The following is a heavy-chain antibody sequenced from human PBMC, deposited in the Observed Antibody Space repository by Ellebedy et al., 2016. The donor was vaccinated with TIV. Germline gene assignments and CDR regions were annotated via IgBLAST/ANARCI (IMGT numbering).Heavy chain of an antibody. CDR1: GGSISRFS. D-gene: IGHD3-16*01. CDR2: FFFSGET. Sequence: SETLSLXCIVSGGSISRFSWTWIRQPPGKGLVWIGYFFFSGETNYNPSFKSRVTMSVDTAQNQFSLNLSSVTAADTAVYYCARFDYDVEGYYGLDVWGQGTTVTVSS. J-gene: IGHJ6*02. V-gene: IGHV4-59*01. CDR3: ARFDYDVEGYYGLDV.